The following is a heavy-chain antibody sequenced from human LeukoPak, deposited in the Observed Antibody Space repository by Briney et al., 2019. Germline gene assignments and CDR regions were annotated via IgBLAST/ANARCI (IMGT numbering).Heavy chain of an antibody. CDR1: GYTFTDYY. Sequence: GATVKISCKASGYTFTDYYMHWVQQAPGKGREWMGRVDPEDGETIYAEKFQGRVTITADTSTDTAYMELSSLRSEDTAMYYCASGSYFLNYWGQGTLVTVSS. D-gene: IGHD1-26*01. CDR2: VDPEDGET. V-gene: IGHV1-69-2*01. J-gene: IGHJ4*02. CDR3: ASGSYFLNY.